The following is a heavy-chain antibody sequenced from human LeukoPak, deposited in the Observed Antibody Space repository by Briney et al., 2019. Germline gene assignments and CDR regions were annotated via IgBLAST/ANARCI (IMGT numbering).Heavy chain of an antibody. CDR3: ARVPVDHGGNVYYFDY. CDR1: EFTFSNYA. D-gene: IGHD4-23*01. Sequence: GGSLRLSCAASEFTFSNYAMSWVRQAPGKGLEWVSGSTGNGYSTYYADSVKGRFTITRDNAKNSLYLQMNSLRAEDTALYYCARVPVDHGGNVYYFDYWGQGTLVTVSS. CDR2: STGNGYST. V-gene: IGHV3-23*01. J-gene: IGHJ4*01.